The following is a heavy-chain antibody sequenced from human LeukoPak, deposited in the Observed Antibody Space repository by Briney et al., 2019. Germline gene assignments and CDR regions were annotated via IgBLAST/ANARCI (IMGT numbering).Heavy chain of an antibody. V-gene: IGHV3-30*03. CDR1: GFTFSSYG. CDR3: ATQPYDFWGGV. CDR2: ISYDGSNK. J-gene: IGHJ6*04. D-gene: IGHD3-3*01. Sequence: GRSLRLSCAASGFTFSSYGMHWVRQAPGKGLEWVAVISYDGSNKYYADSVKGRFTISRDNAKNSLYLQMNSLRAEDTAVYYCATQPYDFWGGVWGKGTTVTVSS.